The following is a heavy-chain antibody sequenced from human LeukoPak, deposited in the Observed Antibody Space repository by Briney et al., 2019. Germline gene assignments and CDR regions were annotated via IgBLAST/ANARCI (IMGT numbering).Heavy chain of an antibody. Sequence: GASVKVSCKASGYTFTSYGISWVRQAPGQGLEWMGWISAYNGNTNYAQKLQGRVTMTTDTSTSTAYMELRSLRSDNTAVYYCARAVMCGGDCYLDYYFDYWGQGTLVTVSS. D-gene: IGHD2-21*01. CDR3: ARAVMCGGDCYLDYYFDY. CDR2: ISAYNGNT. J-gene: IGHJ4*02. V-gene: IGHV1-18*01. CDR1: GYTFTSYG.